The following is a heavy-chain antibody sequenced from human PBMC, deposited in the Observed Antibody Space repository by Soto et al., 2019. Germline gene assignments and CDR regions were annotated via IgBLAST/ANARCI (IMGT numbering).Heavy chain of an antibody. D-gene: IGHD2-2*01. V-gene: IGHV4-34*01. CDR3: ASGRYCSSTSCPDFDY. J-gene: IGHJ4*02. Sequence: SETLSLTCAVYGGSFSGYYWSWIRQPPGKGLEWIGEINHSGSTNYNPSLKSRVTISVDTSKNQFSLKLSSVTAADTAVYYCASGRYCSSTSCPDFDYWGQGTLVTVSS. CDR2: INHSGST. CDR1: GGSFSGYY.